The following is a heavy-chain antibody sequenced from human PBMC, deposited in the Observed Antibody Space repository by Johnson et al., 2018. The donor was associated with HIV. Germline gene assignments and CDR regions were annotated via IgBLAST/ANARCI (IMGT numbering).Heavy chain of an antibody. CDR3: AKDGGARGSSWYEGVFDI. J-gene: IGHJ3*02. V-gene: IGHV3-30*18. D-gene: IGHD6-13*01. Sequence: QVQLVESGGGVVQPGRSLRLSCAASGFTFSSYGMHWVRQAPGKGLEWLEVISYDGSNKYYADSVKGRFTISRANSKNTLYLQINSLRAEDTAVNYCAKDGGARGSSWYEGVFDIWGQGTMVTVSS. CDR2: ISYDGSNK. CDR1: GFTFSSYG.